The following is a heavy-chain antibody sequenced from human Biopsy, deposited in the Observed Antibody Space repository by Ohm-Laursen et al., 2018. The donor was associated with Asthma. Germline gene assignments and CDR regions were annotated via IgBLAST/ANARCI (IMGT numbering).Heavy chain of an antibody. CDR1: GYTFINYA. CDR3: ARTYFDFLTGHVHDAFAM. CDR2: INAGDGNT. D-gene: IGHD3-9*01. J-gene: IGHJ3*02. Sequence: ASVKVSCKASGYTFINYAIHWVRQAPGQRLEWMGWINAGDGNTKYSQKFQGRVTITRDTSASTAYMDLSSLRSEDTAVYYCARTYFDFLTGHVHDAFAMWGQGTMVTVSS. V-gene: IGHV1-3*01.